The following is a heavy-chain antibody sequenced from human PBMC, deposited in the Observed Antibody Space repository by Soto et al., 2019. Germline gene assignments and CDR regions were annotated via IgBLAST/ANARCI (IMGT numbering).Heavy chain of an antibody. D-gene: IGHD3-16*01. CDR2: IRSKNDGGAT. CDR1: GFSFNYAW. Sequence: QLVESGGGSVPPGGSLRLSCVASGFSFNYAWMSWVRQAPGKGLEWVGRIRSKNDGGATDYAAPVKGRFTISRDDSKNTLYLQLNSLQTGDTAVYYCTAGGGSKLDRWGQGSLVTVSS. CDR3: TAGGGSKLDR. V-gene: IGHV3-15*01. J-gene: IGHJ5*02.